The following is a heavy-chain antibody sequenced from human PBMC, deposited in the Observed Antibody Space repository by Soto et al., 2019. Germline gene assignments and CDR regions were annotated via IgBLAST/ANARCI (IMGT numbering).Heavy chain of an antibody. D-gene: IGHD3-9*01. V-gene: IGHV3-21*01. Sequence: ELQLVESGGGLVKPGGSLRLSCAASGFTFSSYSINWVRQAPGKGLEWVSSISSSSSYIYYADSVKGRFTISRDNAKNSLYLQMNSLRAEDTAVYYCARGGGYDILTGKTFDYWGQGTLVTVSS. CDR1: GFTFSSYS. J-gene: IGHJ4*02. CDR2: ISSSSSYI. CDR3: ARGGGYDILTGKTFDY.